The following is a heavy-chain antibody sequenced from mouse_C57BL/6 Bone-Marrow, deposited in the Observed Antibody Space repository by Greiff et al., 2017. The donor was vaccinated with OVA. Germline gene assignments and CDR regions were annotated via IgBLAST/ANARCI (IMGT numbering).Heavy chain of an antibody. Sequence: QVTLKESGPGLLQSSQSLSLTCSFSGFSLSTSGMGVSWIRQPSGKGLEWLAHIYWDDDKRYNPSLKSRLTISKETSRNQVFLKITSVDTADTATYYCAREGYYGSRGLFADWGQGTLVTVSA. CDR1: GFSLSTSGMG. J-gene: IGHJ3*01. V-gene: IGHV8-12*01. CDR2: IYWDDDK. CDR3: AREGYYGSRGLFAD. D-gene: IGHD1-1*01.